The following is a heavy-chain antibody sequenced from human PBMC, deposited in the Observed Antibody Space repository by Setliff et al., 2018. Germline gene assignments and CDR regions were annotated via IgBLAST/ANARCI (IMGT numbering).Heavy chain of an antibody. CDR1: GGSIENYY. Sequence: KTSETLSLTCTVSGGSIENYYWSWIRQPAGKGLEWIGYIYYSGSTYYNPSLKSRVTISVDTSKNQFSLKLSSVTAADTAVYYCARDSNYYGSGTKSGDYGMDVWGQGTTVTVSS. D-gene: IGHD3-10*01. V-gene: IGHV4-59*06. J-gene: IGHJ6*02. CDR2: IYYSGST. CDR3: ARDSNYYGSGTKSGDYGMDV.